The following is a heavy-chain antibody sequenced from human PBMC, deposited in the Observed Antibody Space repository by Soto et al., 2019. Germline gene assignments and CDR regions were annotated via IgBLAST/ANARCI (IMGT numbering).Heavy chain of an antibody. D-gene: IGHD5-12*01. CDR3: ARRDGYNLVFDY. J-gene: IGHJ4*02. V-gene: IGHV1-69*01. CDR1: GGTFSSYA. Sequence: QVQLVQSGAEVKKPGSSVKVSCKASGGTFSSYAISWVRQAPGQGLEWMGGIIPIFGTANYEQKFQGRVTITADETTSTDYMELSSLRSEDTAVYYCARRDGYNLVFDYWCQGTLGTFSA. CDR2: IIPIFGTA.